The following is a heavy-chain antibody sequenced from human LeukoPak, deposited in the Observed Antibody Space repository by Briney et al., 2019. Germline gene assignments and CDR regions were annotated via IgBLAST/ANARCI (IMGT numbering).Heavy chain of an antibody. Sequence: GASMKVSCKASGYTFTGYYMHWVRQAPGQGLEWMGWINPNSGGTNYAQKFQGRVTMTRDTSISTAYMELSRLRSDDTAVYYCARGVNYYDSSGYSVDAFDIWGQGTMVTVSS. J-gene: IGHJ3*02. V-gene: IGHV1-2*02. CDR3: ARGVNYYDSSGYSVDAFDI. CDR1: GYTFTGYY. D-gene: IGHD3-22*01. CDR2: INPNSGGT.